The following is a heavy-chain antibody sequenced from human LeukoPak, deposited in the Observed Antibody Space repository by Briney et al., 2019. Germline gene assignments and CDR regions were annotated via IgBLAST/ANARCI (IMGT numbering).Heavy chain of an antibody. J-gene: IGHJ4*02. Sequence: SVKVSCKASGGTFISYAISWVRQAPGQGLEWMGGIIPIFGTANYAQKFQGRVTITADKSTSTAYMELSSLRSEDTAVYYCATSRLNHIGYCSGGSCYSLDYWGQGTLVTVSS. V-gene: IGHV1-69*06. D-gene: IGHD2-15*01. CDR2: IIPIFGTA. CDR3: ATSRLNHIGYCSGGSCYSLDY. CDR1: GGTFISYA.